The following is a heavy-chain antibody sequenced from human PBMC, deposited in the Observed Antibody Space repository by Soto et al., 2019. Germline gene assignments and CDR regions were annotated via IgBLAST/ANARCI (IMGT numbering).Heavy chain of an antibody. J-gene: IGHJ1*01. Sequence: ASVKVSCKASGYTFPSYYMHWVRQAPGQGLEWMGIIHPSGGSTTYAQKFQGRVTMTRDTSTSTVYMELSSLRSEDTAVYYCARDLGGIATRPPPARGQGTLVTVS. D-gene: IGHD6-6*01. V-gene: IGHV1-46*01. CDR1: GYTFPSYY. CDR2: IHPSGGST. CDR3: ARDLGGIATRPPPA.